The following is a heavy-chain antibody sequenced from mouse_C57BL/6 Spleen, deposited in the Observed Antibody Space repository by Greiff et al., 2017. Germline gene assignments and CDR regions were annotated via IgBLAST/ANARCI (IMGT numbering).Heavy chain of an antibody. J-gene: IGHJ4*01. V-gene: IGHV1-50*01. CDR1: GYTFTSYW. CDR2: IDPSDSYT. Sequence: QVQLQQPGAELVKPGASVKLSCKASGYTFTSYWMQWVKQRPGQGLEWIGEIDPSDSYTNYNQKFKGKATLTVDTSSSTAYMQLSSLTSEDSAVYYCARFTTVVPMDYWGQGTSVTVSS. CDR3: ARFTTVVPMDY. D-gene: IGHD1-1*01.